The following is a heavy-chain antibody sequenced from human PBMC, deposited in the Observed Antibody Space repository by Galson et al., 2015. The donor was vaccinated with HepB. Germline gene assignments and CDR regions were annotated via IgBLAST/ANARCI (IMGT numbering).Heavy chain of an antibody. V-gene: IGHV3-30-3*01. J-gene: IGHJ4*02. CDR3: ARDPVAAHPDYFDY. CDR2: IAHDRTIT. Sequence: SLRLSCAASGFIFSDFAMHWVRQAPGKGLEWVGVIAHDRTITDYTDSVKGRFTISRDDSKNTLFLQMNSLRVEDTAFYYCARDPVAAHPDYFDYWGQGTLVTVSS. D-gene: IGHD6-19*01. CDR1: GFIFSDFA.